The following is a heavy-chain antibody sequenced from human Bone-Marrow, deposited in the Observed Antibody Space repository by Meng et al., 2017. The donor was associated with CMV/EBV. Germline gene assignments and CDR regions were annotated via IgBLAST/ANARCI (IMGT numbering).Heavy chain of an antibody. Sequence: GGSLRLSCAASGFTFSSYEMNWVRQAPGKGLEWVSYISSSGSTIYYADSVKGRFTISRDNSKNTLYLQMNSLRAEDTAVYYCARGGRDAFDIWGQGTRVTGSS. V-gene: IGHV3-48*03. CDR1: GFTFSSYE. CDR2: ISSSGSTI. CDR3: ARGGRDAFDI. J-gene: IGHJ3*02.